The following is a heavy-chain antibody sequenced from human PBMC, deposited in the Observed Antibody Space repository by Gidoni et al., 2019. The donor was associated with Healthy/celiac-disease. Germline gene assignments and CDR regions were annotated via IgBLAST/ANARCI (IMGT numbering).Heavy chain of an antibody. V-gene: IGHV3-23*01. D-gene: IGHD1-7*01. J-gene: IGHJ4*02. CDR1: GFPFSSYA. CDR3: AKGYSWNYGIGY. CDR2: ISGSGGST. Sequence: EVQLLESGGGLVQPGGSLRLFCAASGFPFSSYAMSWVRQAPGKGLEWVSAISGSGGSTYYADSVKGRFTISRDNSKNTLYLQMNSLRAEDTAVYYCAKGYSWNYGIGYWGQGTLVTVSS.